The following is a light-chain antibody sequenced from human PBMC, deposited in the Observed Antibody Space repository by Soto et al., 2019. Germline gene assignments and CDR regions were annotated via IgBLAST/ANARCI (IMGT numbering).Light chain of an antibody. V-gene: IGKV3-15*01. CDR3: QQYNNWPPWT. J-gene: IGKJ1*01. Sequence: EIVLTQSPGTLSLSPVERATLSCRASQSVSSSYLAWYQQKPGQAPRLLIYGASTRATGIPARFSGSGSGTEFTLTIRSLQSEDFAVYFCQQYNNWPPWTFGQGTKVDIK. CDR2: GAS. CDR1: QSVSSSY.